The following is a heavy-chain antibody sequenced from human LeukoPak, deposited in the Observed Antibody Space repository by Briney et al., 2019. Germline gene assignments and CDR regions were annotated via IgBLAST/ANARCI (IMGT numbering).Heavy chain of an antibody. CDR2: ISSSSNYI. Sequence: GGSLRLSCAASGFSFSSYSMKWVRQAPGKGLEWVSSISSSSNYIYYADSVKGRFTISRDNSKNTLYLQMNSLRAEDTAVYYCAKDPFSSGYYSRSHFDYWGQGTLVTVSS. V-gene: IGHV3-21*04. D-gene: IGHD3-22*01. CDR3: AKDPFSSGYYSRSHFDY. CDR1: GFSFSSYS. J-gene: IGHJ4*02.